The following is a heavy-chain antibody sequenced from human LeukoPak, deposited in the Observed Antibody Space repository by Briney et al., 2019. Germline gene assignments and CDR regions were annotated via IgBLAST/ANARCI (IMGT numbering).Heavy chain of an antibody. CDR2: IWYDGSNK. J-gene: IGHJ4*02. Sequence: GGSLKLSCAASGFTFSSYGMHWVRQAPGKGLEWVADIWYDGSNKYYADSVKGRFTISRDNSKNTLYLQMNSLRAEDTAVYYCARDRFSGSCDYWGQGTLVTVSS. CDR3: ARDRFSGSCDY. D-gene: IGHD1-26*01. CDR1: GFTFSSYG. V-gene: IGHV3-33*01.